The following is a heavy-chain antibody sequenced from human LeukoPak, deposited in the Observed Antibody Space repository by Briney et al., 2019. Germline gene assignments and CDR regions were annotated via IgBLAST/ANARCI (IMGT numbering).Heavy chain of an antibody. J-gene: IGHJ4*02. Sequence: GASVKVSCKASGGTFSSYAISWVRQAPGQGLEWMGRIIPILGIANYAQKFQGRVTVTRDTSTSTLYMQLSSMRSEDTAVYYCATDRGQWLARALGYWGQGTLVTVSS. D-gene: IGHD6-19*01. CDR1: GGTFSSYA. CDR2: IIPILGIA. V-gene: IGHV1-69*04. CDR3: ATDRGQWLARALGY.